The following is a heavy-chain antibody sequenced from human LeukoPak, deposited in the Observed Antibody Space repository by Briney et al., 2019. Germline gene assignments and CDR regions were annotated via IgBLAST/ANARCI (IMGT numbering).Heavy chain of an antibody. J-gene: IGHJ4*02. V-gene: IGHV4-39*07. CDR2: INHSGST. D-gene: IGHD6-19*01. CDR1: GGSVSSGRYY. CDR3: ARGTRIAVAGTRGGNFDH. Sequence: PSETLSLTCTVSGGSVSSGRYYWSWIRQPPGKGLEWIGEINHSGSTNYNPSLKSRVTISVDTSKNQFSLKLSSVTAADTAVYYCARGTRIAVAGTRGGNFDHWGQGTLVTVSS.